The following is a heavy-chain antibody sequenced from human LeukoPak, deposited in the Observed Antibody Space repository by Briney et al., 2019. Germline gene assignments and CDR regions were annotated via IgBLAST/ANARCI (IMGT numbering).Heavy chain of an antibody. CDR1: GFTFSDHY. D-gene: IGHD3-22*01. V-gene: IGHV3-72*01. Sequence: GGSLRLSCVASGFTFSDHYMDWVRQAPGKGLEWVGRIRNKANRYTTEYAASVRGRFTISRDDSKNSLYLQMNSLKTEDTAVYYCATYSSLNRREFQYWGQGTLLTVSS. CDR2: IRNKANRYTT. J-gene: IGHJ1*01. CDR3: ATYSSLNRREFQY.